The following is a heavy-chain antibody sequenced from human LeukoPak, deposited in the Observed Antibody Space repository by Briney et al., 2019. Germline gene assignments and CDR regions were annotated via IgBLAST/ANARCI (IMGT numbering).Heavy chain of an antibody. D-gene: IGHD3-9*01. V-gene: IGHV3-21*06. CDR2: ISSSSKYI. CDR3: AADQRYAFDY. Sequence: GGSLRLSCAASGFNFSDYNMNWVRQAPGKGLEWVSVISSSSKYIYYADSVKGRFTISRDDGKNTLYLHMNSLRDDDTAVYYCAADQRYAFDYWGQGILVTVSS. CDR1: GFNFSDYN. J-gene: IGHJ4*02.